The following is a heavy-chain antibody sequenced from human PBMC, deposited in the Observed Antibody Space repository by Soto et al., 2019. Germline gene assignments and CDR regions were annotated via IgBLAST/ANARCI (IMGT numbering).Heavy chain of an antibody. Sequence: PGAYLKISCKGSGYSFTSYWIGWVRQMPGKGLEWMGIIYPGDSDTRYSPSFQGQVTISADKSLSTAYLQWSSLKASDTAMYYCARCSKGGDYYYYGMDVWGQGTTVTVS. J-gene: IGHJ6*02. CDR1: GYSFTSYW. CDR3: ARCSKGGDYYYYGMDV. CDR2: IYPGDSDT. V-gene: IGHV5-51*01. D-gene: IGHD1-26*01.